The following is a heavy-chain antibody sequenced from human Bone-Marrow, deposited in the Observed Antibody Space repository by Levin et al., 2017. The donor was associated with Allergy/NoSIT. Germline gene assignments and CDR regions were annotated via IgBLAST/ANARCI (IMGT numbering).Heavy chain of an antibody. J-gene: IGHJ4*02. V-gene: IGHV3-53*01. Sequence: GGSLRLSCAPSGFSNYMAWVRQAPGKGLEWLSILYSDGRTYYADSVKGRFTISRDNSKNTLYLQMNSLRAEDTAVYYCAKIASGGRRDDYWGQGTLVTVSS. CDR1: GFSNY. D-gene: IGHD2-15*01. CDR2: LYSDGRT. CDR3: AKIASGGRRDDY.